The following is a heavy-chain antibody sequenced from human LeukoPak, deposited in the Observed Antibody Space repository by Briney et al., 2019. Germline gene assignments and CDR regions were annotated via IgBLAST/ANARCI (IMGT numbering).Heavy chain of an antibody. Sequence: ALVKSSCKAPGYIFKSYGVNWVRQAPGQGLEWGGWISGFNGKTDYAQRFQGRVTMTRDTSTNTAYMELRSLRSEDTAVYYCARSGILVTGVRMDVWGKGTTVIVSS. CDR2: ISGFNGKT. CDR1: GYIFKSYG. D-gene: IGHD4-23*01. CDR3: ARSGILVTGVRMDV. V-gene: IGHV1-18*01. J-gene: IGHJ6*04.